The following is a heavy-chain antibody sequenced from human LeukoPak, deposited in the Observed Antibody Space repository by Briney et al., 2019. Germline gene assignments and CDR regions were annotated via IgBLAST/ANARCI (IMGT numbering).Heavy chain of an antibody. CDR3: ARGSIAAAGSDFDY. Sequence: PGGSLRLSCAASGFTFSSYSMNWVRQAPGKGLEWVSSISSSSSYIYYADSVKGRFTISRDNAKNSLYLQTNSLRAEDTAVSYCARGSIAAAGSDFDYWGQGTLVTVSS. V-gene: IGHV3-21*01. D-gene: IGHD6-13*01. CDR2: ISSSSSYI. CDR1: GFTFSSYS. J-gene: IGHJ4*02.